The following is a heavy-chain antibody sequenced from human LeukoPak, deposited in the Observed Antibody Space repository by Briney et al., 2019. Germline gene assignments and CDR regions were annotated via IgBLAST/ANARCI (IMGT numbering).Heavy chain of an antibody. V-gene: IGHV4-39*07. CDR1: GGSISSSSYY. Sequence: SETLSLTCTVSGGSISSSSYYWGWIRQPPGKGLEWIVSIYYSGSTYYNPSLKSRVTISVDTSKNQFSLKLSSVTAADTAVYYCARSVYVYGSGSYSVMDVWGKGTTVTISS. CDR3: ARSVYVYGSGSYSVMDV. J-gene: IGHJ6*03. CDR2: IYYSGST. D-gene: IGHD3-10*01.